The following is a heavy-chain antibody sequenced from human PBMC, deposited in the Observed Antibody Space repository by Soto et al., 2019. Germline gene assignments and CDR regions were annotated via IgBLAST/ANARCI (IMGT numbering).Heavy chain of an antibody. D-gene: IGHD6-19*01. J-gene: IGHJ4*02. V-gene: IGHV3-33*01. CDR2: IWYDGSNK. CDR1: GFTFSSYG. CDR3: AREAPQQWLVGYFDY. Sequence: LRLSCAASGFTFSSYGMHWVRQAPGKGLEWVAVIWYDGSNKYYADSVKGRFTISRDNSKNTLYLQMNSLRAEDTAVYYCAREAPQQWLVGYFDYCGQGTLVTVSS.